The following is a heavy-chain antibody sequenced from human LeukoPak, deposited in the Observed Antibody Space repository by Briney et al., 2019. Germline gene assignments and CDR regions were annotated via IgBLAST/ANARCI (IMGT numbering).Heavy chain of an antibody. CDR1: GFTFSTFA. CDR3: ARKPFYGSGIGH. V-gene: IGHV3-23*01. D-gene: IGHD3-10*01. Sequence: GGSLRLSCAASGFTFSTFAMIWVRQPPGKGLEWVSSIFLSGGEIHYADSVRGRFTISRDNSKSTLSLQMNSLRAEDTAVYYCARKPFYGSGIGHWGQGTLVTVSS. CDR2: IFLSGGEI. J-gene: IGHJ4*02.